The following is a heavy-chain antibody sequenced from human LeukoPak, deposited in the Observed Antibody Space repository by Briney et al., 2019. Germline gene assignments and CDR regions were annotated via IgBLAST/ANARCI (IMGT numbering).Heavy chain of an antibody. J-gene: IGHJ5*02. CDR2: ISSSGSTI. CDR1: GFTFSSYE. Sequence: GGSLRLSCAASGFTFSSYEMNWVRQAPGKGLEWVSYISSSGSTIYYADSVKGRFTISRDNAKNSLYLQMNSLRAEDTAVYYCARDRNDIFDHWGQGTLVTVSS. V-gene: IGHV3-48*03. D-gene: IGHD3-9*01. CDR3: ARDRNDIFDH.